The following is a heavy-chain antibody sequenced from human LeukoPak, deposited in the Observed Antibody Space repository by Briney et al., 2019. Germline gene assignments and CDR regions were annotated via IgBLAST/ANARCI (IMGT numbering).Heavy chain of an antibody. J-gene: IGHJ5*02. D-gene: IGHD6-13*01. Sequence: GGSLRLSCAASGFTFSSYAMSWVRQAPGKGLEWVSAISGSGGSTYYADSVKGRFTISRDNSRNTLYLQMNSLRAEDTAVYYCAKGIAAGLQNWFDPWGQGTLVTVSS. CDR1: GFTFSSYA. CDR3: AKGIAAGLQNWFDP. CDR2: ISGSGGST. V-gene: IGHV3-23*01.